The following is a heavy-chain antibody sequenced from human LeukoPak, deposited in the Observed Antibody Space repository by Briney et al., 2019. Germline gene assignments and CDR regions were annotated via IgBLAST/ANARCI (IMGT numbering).Heavy chain of an antibody. CDR1: GFTFRSYA. CDR2: IWSDGTET. CDR3: ARGLPSYDMGLDY. J-gene: IGHJ4*02. V-gene: IGHV3-33*01. D-gene: IGHD3-9*01. Sequence: GGSLRLSCAGSGFTFRSYAKDWVRQAPGRGLDGVAFIWSDGTETCYADSVKGRFTISRDNSKNTLYLQMNSLRAEDTAVYYCARGLPSYDMGLDYWGQGTLVTVSS.